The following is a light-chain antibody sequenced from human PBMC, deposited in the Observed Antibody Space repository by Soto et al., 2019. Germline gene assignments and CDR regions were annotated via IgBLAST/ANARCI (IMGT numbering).Light chain of an antibody. V-gene: IGLV3-21*02. CDR2: DNS. CDR1: NIGSES. J-gene: IGLJ1*01. CDR3: QVWDSSSDHYV. Sequence: SYELTQPPSVSVAPGQTARISCGGDNIGSESVAWYQQKPGQAPVVVVYDNSDRPSGIPERFSGSSSGNTATLTISGVEAGDEADYYCQVWDSSSDHYVFGTGTKLTVL.